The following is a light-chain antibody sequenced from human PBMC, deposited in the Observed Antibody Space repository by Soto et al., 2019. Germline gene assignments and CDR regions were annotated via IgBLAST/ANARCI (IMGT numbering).Light chain of an antibody. J-gene: IGLJ1*01. CDR1: GSDIGTSYD. V-gene: IGLV1-40*01. CDR3: QSYDSSLSGYV. Sequence: QSVLTQPPSVSGAPGQRVTISCTWTGSDIGTSYDVHWYQQSPGRVPKLLIYGNNNRAAGVSDRFSGSKSGTSASLAISGLLPEDEAEYYCQSYDSSLSGYVFGTGTKVTVL. CDR2: GNN.